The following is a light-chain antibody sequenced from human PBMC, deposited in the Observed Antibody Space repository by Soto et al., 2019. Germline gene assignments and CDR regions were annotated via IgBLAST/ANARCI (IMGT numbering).Light chain of an antibody. CDR2: RNN. Sequence: QSVLTQPPSASGTPGQRVTISCSGSSSNIGSNYVYWYQQLPGTAPKLLIYRNNQRPSGVPDRFSGSKSGTSASLAISGIRWVDEADYDCSAWDDSLSGLVFGGGTKLTVL. V-gene: IGLV1-47*01. CDR3: SAWDDSLSGLV. CDR1: SSNIGSNY. J-gene: IGLJ2*01.